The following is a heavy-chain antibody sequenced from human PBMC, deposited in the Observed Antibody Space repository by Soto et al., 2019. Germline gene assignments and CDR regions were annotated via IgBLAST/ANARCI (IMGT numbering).Heavy chain of an antibody. Sequence: GESLKISCKVSGYTFTAYWIAWVRQMPGKGLEWMGIVFPVDSDTRYSPSFQGQVTVSADKSITTAYLQWSSLKASDTAIYYCARLDSGTYNFDYWGQGTLVTVSS. CDR1: GYTFTAYW. D-gene: IGHD1-26*01. CDR2: VFPVDSDT. V-gene: IGHV5-51*01. CDR3: ARLDSGTYNFDY. J-gene: IGHJ4*02.